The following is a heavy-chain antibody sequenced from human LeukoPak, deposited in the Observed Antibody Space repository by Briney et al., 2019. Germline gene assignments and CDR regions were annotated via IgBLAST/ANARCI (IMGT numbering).Heavy chain of an antibody. D-gene: IGHD5-24*01. CDR2: IIPILGIA. J-gene: IGHJ3*02. CDR1: GGTFSSYT. V-gene: IGHV1-69*02. Sequence: SVKVSCKASGGTFSSYTISWVRQAPGQGLEWMGRIIPILGIANYAQKFQGRVTITADKSTSTAYMELSSLRSEDTAVYYCASGWLQAHDACDIWGQGTVVSVSS. CDR3: ASGWLQAHDACDI.